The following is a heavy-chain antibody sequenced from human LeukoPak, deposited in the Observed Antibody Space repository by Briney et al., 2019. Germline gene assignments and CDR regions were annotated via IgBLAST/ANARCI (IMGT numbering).Heavy chain of an antibody. D-gene: IGHD6-13*01. Sequence: SQTLSLTCTVSGGSISSGSYYWSWIRQPPGKGLEWIGYIYYSGSTNYNPSLKSRVTISVDTSKNQFSLKLSSVTAADTAVYYCARGRSSSWYFDYYYMDVWGKGTTVTVSS. J-gene: IGHJ6*03. CDR2: IYYSGST. V-gene: IGHV4-61*01. CDR1: GGSISSGSYY. CDR3: ARGRSSSWYFDYYYMDV.